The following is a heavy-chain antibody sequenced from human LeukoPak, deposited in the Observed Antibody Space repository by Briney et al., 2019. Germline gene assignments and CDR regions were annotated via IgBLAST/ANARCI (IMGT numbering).Heavy chain of an antibody. D-gene: IGHD2-15*01. CDR1: GGSFSGYY. CDR3: AREGRYCSGGSCYYYYGMDV. V-gene: IGHV4-34*01. CDR2: INHSGST. Sequence: SETLSLTCAVYGGSFSGYYWSWIRQPPGKGLEWIGEINHSGSTNYTPSIKTRVTISEDTSKNQCSLKLSSVAAADTAVYYCAREGRYCSGGSCYYYYGMDVRGQGTTVTVSS. J-gene: IGHJ6*02.